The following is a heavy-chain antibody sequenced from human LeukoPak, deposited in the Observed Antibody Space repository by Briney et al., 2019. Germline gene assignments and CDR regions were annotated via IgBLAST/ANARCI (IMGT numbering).Heavy chain of an antibody. J-gene: IGHJ6*02. CDR1: GYTFTGYY. Sequence: GASVKVSCKASGYTFTGYYTHWVRQAPGQGLEWMGWINPNSGGTNYAQKFQGRVTMTRDTSISTAYMELSRLRSDDTAVYYCARGSPPDYYYGMDVWGQGTTVTVSS. CDR3: ARGSPPDYYYGMDV. V-gene: IGHV1-2*02. CDR2: INPNSGGT.